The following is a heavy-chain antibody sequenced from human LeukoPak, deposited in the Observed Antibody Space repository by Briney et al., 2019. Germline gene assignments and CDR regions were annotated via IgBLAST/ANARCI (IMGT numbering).Heavy chain of an antibody. D-gene: IGHD4-17*01. CDR1: GFTFSSYA. Sequence: GGSLRLSCAASGFTFSSYAMHWVRQAPGKGLEWVAVISYDGSNKYYADSVKGRFTISRDNSKNTLYLQMNRLRAEDTAVYYCARDHHGDGKFDYWGQGTLVTVSS. CDR2: ISYDGSNK. CDR3: ARDHHGDGKFDY. V-gene: IGHV3-30-3*01. J-gene: IGHJ4*02.